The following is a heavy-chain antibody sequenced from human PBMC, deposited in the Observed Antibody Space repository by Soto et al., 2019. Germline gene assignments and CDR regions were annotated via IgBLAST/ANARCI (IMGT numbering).Heavy chain of an antibody. V-gene: IGHV4-59*01. CDR1: GGSISSYY. J-gene: IGHJ6*03. CDR3: AREGTAIPQYMDV. Sequence: SSETLSLTCTVSGGSISSYYWSWIRQPPGKGLEWNGYIYYSGSTNYNPSLKSRVTISVDTSKNQFSLKLSSVTAADTAVYYCAREGTAIPQYMDVWGKGTTVTVSS. CDR2: IYYSGST. D-gene: IGHD2-2*02.